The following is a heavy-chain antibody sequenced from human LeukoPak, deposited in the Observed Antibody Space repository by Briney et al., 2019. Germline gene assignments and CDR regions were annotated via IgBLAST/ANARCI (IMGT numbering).Heavy chain of an antibody. V-gene: IGHV4-30-4*01. Sequence: PSQTLSLTCTVSGGSISSGDYYWSWIRQPPGKGLEWIGYIYYSGSTYYNPSLKSRVTISVDTSKNQFSLKLSSVTAADTAVYYCAKDKMLDSGRGTGYGMDVWGQGTTVTVSS. CDR1: GGSISSGDYY. CDR2: IYYSGST. CDR3: AKDKMLDSGRGTGYGMDV. J-gene: IGHJ6*02. D-gene: IGHD1-26*01.